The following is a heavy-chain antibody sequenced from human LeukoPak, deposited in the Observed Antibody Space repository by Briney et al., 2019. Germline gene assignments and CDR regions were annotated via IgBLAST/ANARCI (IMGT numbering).Heavy chain of an antibody. V-gene: IGHV1-18*01. CDR1: GYTFTSYG. CDR3: ARGSPSCSSTSCFAY. CDR2: ISAYNGNT. Sequence: ASVKVSCKASGYTFTSYGISWVRQAPGQGLEWMGWISAYNGNTNYAQKPQGRVTMTTDTSTSTAYMELRSLRSDDTAVYYCARGSPSCSSTSCFAYWGQGTLVTVSS. D-gene: IGHD2-2*01. J-gene: IGHJ4*02.